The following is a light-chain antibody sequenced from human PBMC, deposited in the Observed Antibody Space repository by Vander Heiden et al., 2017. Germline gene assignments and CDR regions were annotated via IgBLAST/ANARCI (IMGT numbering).Light chain of an antibody. CDR1: SSDVAIYNY. CDR2: DVS. J-gene: IGLJ2*01. V-gene: IGLV2-11*01. CDR3: CSYAGSYTFVV. Sequence: QSALTQPRSVSGSPGQSVTIPCTGTSSDVAIYNYVSWYQQHPGKAPKLMIYDVSKRPSGVPDRFSGSKSGNTASLTISGLQAEDEADYYCCSYAGSYTFVVFGGGTKLTVL.